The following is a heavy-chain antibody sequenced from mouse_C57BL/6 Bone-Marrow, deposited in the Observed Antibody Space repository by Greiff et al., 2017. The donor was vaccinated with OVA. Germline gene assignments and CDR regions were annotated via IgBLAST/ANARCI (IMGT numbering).Heavy chain of an antibody. CDR1: GFTFSSYG. D-gene: IGHD2-2*01. Sequence: EVKLMESGGDLVKPGGSLKLSCAASGFTFSSYGMSWVRQSPDQRLEWVATIGSGGSYTYYPDSVKGRFTISTDNAKNTLYLQMSSLKSEDTAMYYCARCGYVWFAYWGQVTLVTVSA. CDR3: ARCGYVWFAY. CDR2: IGSGGSYT. J-gene: IGHJ3*01. V-gene: IGHV5-6*01.